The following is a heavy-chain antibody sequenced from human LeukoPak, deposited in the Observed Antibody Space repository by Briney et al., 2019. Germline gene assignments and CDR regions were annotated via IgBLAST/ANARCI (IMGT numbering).Heavy chain of an antibody. J-gene: IGHJ4*02. CDR1: GGSISSGGYY. Sequence: SETLSLTCTVSGGSISSGGYYWSWIRQPPGKGLEWIGFIYHSGSTYYNPSLKSRVTISVDRSKNQFSPKLSSVTAADTAVYYCARQLKTPFDYGRQAPLVTVSS. CDR2: IYHSGST. D-gene: IGHD1-1*01. CDR3: ARQLKTPFDY. V-gene: IGHV4-30-2*01.